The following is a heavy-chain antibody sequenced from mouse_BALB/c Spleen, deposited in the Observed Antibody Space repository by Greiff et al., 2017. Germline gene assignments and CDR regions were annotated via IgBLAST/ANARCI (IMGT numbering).Heavy chain of an antibody. Sequence: QVQLQQSGAELVRPGTSVKVSCKASGYAFTNYLIEWVKQRPGQGLEWIGVINPGSGGTNYNEKFKGKATLTADKSSSTAYMQLSSLTSDDSAVYFCAREIYYASNGFAYWGQGTLVTVSA. J-gene: IGHJ3*01. D-gene: IGHD2-1*01. CDR3: AREIYYASNGFAY. V-gene: IGHV1-54*01. CDR2: INPGSGGT. CDR1: GYAFTNYL.